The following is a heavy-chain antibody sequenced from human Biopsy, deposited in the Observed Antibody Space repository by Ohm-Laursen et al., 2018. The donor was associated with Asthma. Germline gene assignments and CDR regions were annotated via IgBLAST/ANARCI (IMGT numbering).Heavy chain of an antibody. CDR3: AKARCYYFYCDMEV. CDR1: GGTLNNYA. D-gene: IGHD3-3*01. V-gene: IGHV1-69*01. CDR2: ISPIFGSI. J-gene: IGHJ6*02. Sequence: VSSVKVSCKSSGGTLNNYAINWVRQAPGQGLEWMGGISPIFGSIKYARKFQDRVTISADVFRNTVHLELSSLRSEDTAVLYCAKARCYYFYCDMEVWGQGTTVTVSS.